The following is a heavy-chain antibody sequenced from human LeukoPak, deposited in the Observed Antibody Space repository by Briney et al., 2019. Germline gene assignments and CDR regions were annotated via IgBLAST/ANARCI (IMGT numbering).Heavy chain of an antibody. V-gene: IGHV3-23*01. Sequence: GGSLSLSCVGSGFTFSRYGMTWVRPAPGKGPEWVSVFSSSAGSTYYADSVKGRFTISRDNSKNTLYLQMNSLRAEDTAVYYCAKGSGRGYSYGLEYWGQGTLVTVSS. CDR2: FSSSAGST. CDR3: AKGSGRGYSYGLEY. CDR1: GFTFSRYG. J-gene: IGHJ4*02. D-gene: IGHD5-18*01.